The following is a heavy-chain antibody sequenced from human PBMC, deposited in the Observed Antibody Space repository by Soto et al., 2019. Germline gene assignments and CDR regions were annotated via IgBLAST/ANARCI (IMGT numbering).Heavy chain of an antibody. D-gene: IGHD6-13*01. Sequence: GGSLRLSCAASGFTFSSYAMHWVRQAPGKGLEYVSAISSNGGSTYYANSVKGRFTISRDNSKNTLYLQMGSLRAEDMAVYYCASSPGRGIAAAGKEAWGQGTLVTVSS. J-gene: IGHJ5*02. CDR1: GFTFSSYA. CDR3: ASSPGRGIAAAGKEA. V-gene: IGHV3-64*01. CDR2: ISSNGGST.